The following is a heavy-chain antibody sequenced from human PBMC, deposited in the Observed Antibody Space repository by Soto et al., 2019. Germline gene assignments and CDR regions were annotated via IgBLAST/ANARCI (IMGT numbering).Heavy chain of an antibody. CDR1: GFTFSSHV. J-gene: IGHJ4*02. D-gene: IGHD3-10*01. V-gene: IGHV3-23*01. CDR2: ISGHGDAT. Sequence: GGSLRLSCAASGFTFSSHVMSWVRQAPGKGLEWVSAISGHGDATFYADSVKGRFTISRDNSKNTLYLHMNSLRAEDTALYYCANSRVSMVRGLIIIPNYWGQGTLVTVSS. CDR3: ANSRVSMVRGLIIIPNY.